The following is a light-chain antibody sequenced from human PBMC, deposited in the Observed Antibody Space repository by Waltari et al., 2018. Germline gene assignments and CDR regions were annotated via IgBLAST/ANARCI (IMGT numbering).Light chain of an antibody. CDR2: QDI. J-gene: IGLJ2*01. Sequence: SYELTQPPSVSVSPGQTVSITCSGDGLGDKYACWYHQKPGQSPILVIYQDIKRPSGIPERFSGSNSGNTATLTISGTQAMDEADYYCQAWDSSSEMVFGGGTKLTVL. V-gene: IGLV3-1*01. CDR1: GLGDKY. CDR3: QAWDSSSEMV.